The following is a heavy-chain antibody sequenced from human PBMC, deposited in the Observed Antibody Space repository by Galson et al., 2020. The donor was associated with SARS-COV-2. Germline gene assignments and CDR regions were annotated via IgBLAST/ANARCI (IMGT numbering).Heavy chain of an antibody. V-gene: IGHV4-30-2*01. CDR1: GTSISSGSYS. D-gene: IGHD4-17*01. J-gene: IGHJ3*02. CDR2: ISHNRGT. CDR3: ARLHYGEYAPEAFDI. Sequence: SETLSLTCAVSGTSISSGSYSWNWIRQPPGKGLEWIGYISHNRGTYYNPSLKSRVTISGDRSKNQFSLRLSSVTAADTAVYYCARLHYGEYAPEAFDIWGPGTRVTVAS.